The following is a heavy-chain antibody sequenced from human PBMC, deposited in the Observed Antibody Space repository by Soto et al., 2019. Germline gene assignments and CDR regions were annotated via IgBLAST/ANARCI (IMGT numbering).Heavy chain of an antibody. Sequence: HPGGSLRLSCASSGFTFSNYDFSWVRQAPGKGLEWVSAVSSSGSSTYYADSVKGRFTISRDNSKNTLYLQMNSLRAEDTAVYYCAKDLVILEWLLYGPDYYYYGMDVWGQGTTVTVSS. CDR2: VSSSGSST. D-gene: IGHD3-3*01. V-gene: IGHV3-23*01. CDR3: AKDLVILEWLLYGPDYYYYGMDV. CDR1: GFTFSNYD. J-gene: IGHJ6*02.